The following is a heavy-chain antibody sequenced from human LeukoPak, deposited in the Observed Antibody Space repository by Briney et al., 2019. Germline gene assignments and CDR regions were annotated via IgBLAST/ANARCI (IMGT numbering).Heavy chain of an antibody. Sequence: SETLSHPCTVSGGPISSRSYYWGWTRQPPGKGLEWIGSIYYSRSTYYNPSLKSRLTISVDTSKHQFSLRQSSVTAADTAVYYRAVWGLKPSTSWGQGTLLTVSS. CDR2: IYYSRST. D-gene: IGHD7-27*01. J-gene: IGHJ4*02. CDR3: AVWGLKPSTS. CDR1: GGPISSRSYY. V-gene: IGHV4-39*01.